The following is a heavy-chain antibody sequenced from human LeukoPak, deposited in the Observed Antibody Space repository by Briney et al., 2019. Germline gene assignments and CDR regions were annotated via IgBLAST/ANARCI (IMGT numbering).Heavy chain of an antibody. D-gene: IGHD3-10*01. V-gene: IGHV3-49*04. J-gene: IGHJ4*02. CDR2: IRSKAYGGTT. CDR3: TSRPMLRITMVRGVTTDH. Sequence: GGSLRLSCTASGFTFGDYAMSWVRQAPGKGLEWVGFIRSKAYGGTTEYAASVKGRFTISRDDSKSIAYLQMNSLKTEDTAVYYCTSRPMLRITMVRGVTTDHWGQGTLVTVSS. CDR1: GFTFGDYA.